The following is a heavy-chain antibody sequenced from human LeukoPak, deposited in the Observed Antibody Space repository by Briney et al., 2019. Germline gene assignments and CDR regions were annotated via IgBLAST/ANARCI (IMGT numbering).Heavy chain of an antibody. V-gene: IGHV4-4*07. D-gene: IGHD3-3*01. CDR2: IYTSGST. J-gene: IGHJ6*03. CDR1: GGSISSYY. Sequence: SETLSLTCTVSGGSISSYYWSWIRQPAGTGLEWIGRIYTSGSTNYNPSLKSRVTMSVDTSKNQFSLKLSSVTAADTAVYYCARACDFWSGYYYYYYMDVWGKGTTVTVSS. CDR3: ARACDFWSGYYYYYYMDV.